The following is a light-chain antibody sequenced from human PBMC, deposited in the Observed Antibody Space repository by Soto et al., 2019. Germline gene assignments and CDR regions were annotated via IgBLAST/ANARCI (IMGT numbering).Light chain of an antibody. J-gene: IGKJ2*01. Sequence: LATVSLSKRVKASLSCRASQSVSSYLAWYQQKPGQAPRLLIYGASTRATGIPARFSGSGSGTEFTLTISSLQSEDFAVYYCQQYNNWLKTFG. CDR3: QQYNNWLKT. CDR2: GAS. CDR1: QSVSSY. V-gene: IGKV3-15*01.